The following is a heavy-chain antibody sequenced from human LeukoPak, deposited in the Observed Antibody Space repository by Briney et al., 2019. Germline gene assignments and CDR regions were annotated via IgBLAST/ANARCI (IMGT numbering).Heavy chain of an antibody. V-gene: IGHV3-23*01. CDR1: GLTFSGYA. CDR3: AKGGIKRFGMVPDWFDP. J-gene: IGHJ5*02. CDR2: IGHNGARP. Sequence: PGGSLRLSCAASGLTFSGYAMSWIRQAPGKGLEWVLSIGHNGARPFYADSVKGRFTISRDISKNTMYLQMNSLRAEDTSIYYCAKGGIKRFGMVPDWFDPWGQGTLVTVSS. D-gene: IGHD3-3*01.